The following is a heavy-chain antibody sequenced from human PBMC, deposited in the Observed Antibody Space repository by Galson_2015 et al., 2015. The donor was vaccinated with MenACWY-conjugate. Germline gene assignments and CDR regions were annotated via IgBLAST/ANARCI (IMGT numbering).Heavy chain of an antibody. J-gene: IGHJ4*02. CDR1: GYTFTSYG. Sequence: SVKVSCKASGYTFTSYGISWVRQAPGQGLEWMGWISAYNGNTNYAQKLQGRVTMTTDTSTSTAYMELRSLRSDDTAVYYCARDRDLTMVRGVKRHFDYWGQGTLVTVSS. CDR3: ARDRDLTMVRGVKRHFDY. D-gene: IGHD3-10*01. CDR2: ISAYNGNT. V-gene: IGHV1-18*01.